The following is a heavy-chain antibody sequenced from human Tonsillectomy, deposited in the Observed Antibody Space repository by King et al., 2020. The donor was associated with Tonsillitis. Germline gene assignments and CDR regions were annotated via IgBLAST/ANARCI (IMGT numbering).Heavy chain of an antibody. CDR2: IYYSGST. J-gene: IGHJ5*02. Sequence: LQLQESGPGLVKPSETLSLTCTVSGGSISSYYWSWIRQPPGKGLEWIGYIYYSGSTNYNPSLKSRVTISVDTSKNQFSLKLSSVTAADTAVYYCARGAPFNWFDPWGQGTLVTVSS. CDR1: GGSISSYY. V-gene: IGHV4-59*01. CDR3: ARGAPFNWFDP.